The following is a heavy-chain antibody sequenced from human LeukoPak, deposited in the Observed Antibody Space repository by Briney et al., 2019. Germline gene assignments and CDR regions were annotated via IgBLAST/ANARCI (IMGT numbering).Heavy chain of an antibody. Sequence: GGSLRLSCAASGFTFTDYLMTWVRQAPGKGLEWVADIKADGSEKYYVDSVKGRFTILRDNAKNSLHLQMNSLRAEDTAVYYCARGRIAVAGTYIPSNWGPQLYYMDVWGKGTTVTVSS. CDR1: GFTFTDYL. CDR3: ARGRIAVAGTYIPSNWGPQLYYMDV. CDR2: IKADGSEK. V-gene: IGHV3-7*01. J-gene: IGHJ6*03. D-gene: IGHD6-19*01.